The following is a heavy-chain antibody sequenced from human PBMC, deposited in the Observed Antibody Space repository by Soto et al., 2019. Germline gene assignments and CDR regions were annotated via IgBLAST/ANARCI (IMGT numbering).Heavy chain of an antibody. CDR2: VYGGGST. J-gene: IGHJ4*02. V-gene: IGHV4-39*01. CDR3: ARRGLTVVPS. Sequence: QLHLEESGPGLAKPSETLSLTCTVSGDSITNTAYYWAWIRQPPGKGLEWIGSVYGGGSTYFNPSLQSRAAISVDPSKNQFSLTLNSVTTADTAVYYCARRGLTVVPSWGQGTLVTVSS. CDR1: GDSITNTAYY. D-gene: IGHD3-10*01.